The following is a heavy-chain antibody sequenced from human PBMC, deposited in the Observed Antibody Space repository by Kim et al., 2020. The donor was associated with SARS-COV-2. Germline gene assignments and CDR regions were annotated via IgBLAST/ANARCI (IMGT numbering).Heavy chain of an antibody. CDR2: ISYDGSNK. V-gene: IGHV3-30*18. J-gene: IGHJ3*02. D-gene: IGHD3-9*01. CDR3: AKVSVLRYFDWLFPHDAFDI. Sequence: GGSLRLSCAASGFTFSSYGMHWVRQAPGKGLEWVAVISYDGSNKYYADSVKGRFTISRDNSKNTLYLQMNSLRAEDTAVYYCAKVSVLRYFDWLFPHDAFDIWGQGTMVTVSS. CDR1: GFTFSSYG.